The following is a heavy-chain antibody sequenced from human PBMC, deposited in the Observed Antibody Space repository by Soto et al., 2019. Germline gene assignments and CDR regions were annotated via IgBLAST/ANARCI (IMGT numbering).Heavy chain of an antibody. CDR2: ISYDGSNK. CDR1: GFTFSSYA. CDR3: ARDKFGHGSGSYQTYYYYGMDV. J-gene: IGHJ6*02. V-gene: IGHV3-30-3*01. D-gene: IGHD3-10*01. Sequence: GGSLRLSCAASGFTFSSYAMHWVRQAPGKGLEWVAVISYDGSNKYYADSVKGRFTISRDNSKNTLYLQMNSLRAEDTAVYYCARDKFGHGSGSYQTYYYYGMDVWGQGTTVTVSS.